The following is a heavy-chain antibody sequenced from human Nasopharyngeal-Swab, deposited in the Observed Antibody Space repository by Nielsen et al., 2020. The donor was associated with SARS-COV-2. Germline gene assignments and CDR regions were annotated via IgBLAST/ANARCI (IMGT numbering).Heavy chain of an antibody. D-gene: IGHD2-2*01. V-gene: IGHV1-69*13. CDR2: IIPIFGTA. J-gene: IGHJ6*03. Sequence: SVKVSCKASGGTFSSYAISWVRQDPGQGLEWMGGIIPIFGTANYAQKFQGRVTITADESTSTAYMEPSSLRSEDTAVYYCARQDVVVPAAKSKKYYMDVWGKGTTVTVSS. CDR1: GGTFSSYA. CDR3: ARQDVVVPAAKSKKYYMDV.